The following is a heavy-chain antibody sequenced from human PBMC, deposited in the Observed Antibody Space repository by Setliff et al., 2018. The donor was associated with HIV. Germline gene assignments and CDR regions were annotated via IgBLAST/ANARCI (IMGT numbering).Heavy chain of an antibody. CDR2: ISGSGGST. Sequence: PGGSLRLSCAASGFTFSSYAMSWVRQAPGKGLEWVSVISGSGGSTYYADSVKGRFTISRDNSKNTLYLQMNSLRAEDTAVYYCAKRLEYYYDSSGYYGTLDVWGKGTTVTVSS. D-gene: IGHD3-22*01. J-gene: IGHJ6*04. CDR1: GFTFSSYA. V-gene: IGHV3-23*01. CDR3: AKRLEYYYDSSGYYGTLDV.